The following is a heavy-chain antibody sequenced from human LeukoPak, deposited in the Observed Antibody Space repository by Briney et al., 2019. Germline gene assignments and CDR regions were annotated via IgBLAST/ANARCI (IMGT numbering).Heavy chain of an antibody. CDR3: AKDRDYYLVGFFYY. J-gene: IGHJ4*02. Sequence: SGGSLRLSCAASGFTVSSNYMSWVRQAPGKGLEWVSVIYSGGSTYYADSVKGRFTISRDNSKNTLYLQMNSLRAEDRALFYCAKDRDYYLVGFFYYWGQGTLVTVS. CDR2: IYSGGST. CDR1: GFTVSSNY. D-gene: IGHD3-10*01. V-gene: IGHV3-53*01.